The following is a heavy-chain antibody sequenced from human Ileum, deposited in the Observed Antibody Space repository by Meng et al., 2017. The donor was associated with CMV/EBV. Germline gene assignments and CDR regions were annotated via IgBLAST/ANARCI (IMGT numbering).Heavy chain of an antibody. V-gene: IGHV4-34*02. J-gene: IGHJ5*02. Sequence: QVQLQQWGSGLLKPSETLSLTCAVYGSSFGCFYWTWIRQTPGKGLEWIGEVNHIGGTNYNPSLKSRVTISVDTSKKEFSLKLNSVTAADTAVYYCARKRDLGPDLSWLDPWGQGSLVTVSS. CDR2: VNHIGGT. D-gene: IGHD5-24*01. CDR1: GSSFGCFY. CDR3: ARKRDLGPDLSWLDP.